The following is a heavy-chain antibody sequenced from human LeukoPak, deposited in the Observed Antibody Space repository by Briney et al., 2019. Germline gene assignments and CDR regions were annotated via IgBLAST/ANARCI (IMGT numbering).Heavy chain of an antibody. V-gene: IGHV3-30*03. Sequence: GGSLRLSCAASGFTFSSYGMHWVRQAPGKGLEWVAVISYDGSNKYYADSVKGRFTISRDNSKNTLYLQMNSLRAEDTAVYYCSRPNSGSYYSPFWFDPWGQGTLVTVSS. CDR3: SRPNSGSYYSPFWFDP. CDR2: ISYDGSNK. CDR1: GFTFSSYG. J-gene: IGHJ5*02. D-gene: IGHD3-10*01.